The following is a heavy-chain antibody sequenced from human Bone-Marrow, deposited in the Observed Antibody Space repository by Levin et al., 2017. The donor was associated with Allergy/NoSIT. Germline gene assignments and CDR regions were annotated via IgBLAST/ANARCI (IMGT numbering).Heavy chain of an antibody. CDR1: GFTFSSYW. D-gene: IGHD3-10*01. V-gene: IGHV3-7*01. CDR2: IKQDGSEK. CDR3: ARSGITLVRGVRDYYYYYGMDV. J-gene: IGHJ6*02. Sequence: LSLTCAVSGFTFSSYWMSWVRQAPGKGLEWVANIKQDGSEKYYVDSVKGRFTISRDNANNSLYLQMNSLRAEDTAVYFCARSGITLVRGVRDYYYYYGMDVWGQGTTVTVSS.